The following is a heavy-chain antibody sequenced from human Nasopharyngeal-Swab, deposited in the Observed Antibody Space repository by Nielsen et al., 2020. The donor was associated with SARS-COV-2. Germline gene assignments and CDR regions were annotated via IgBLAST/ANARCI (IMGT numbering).Heavy chain of an antibody. Sequence: VRQAPGKGLEWVSVIRGSGGSTYYADSVKGRFTISRDNSKNTLYLQMNSLRAEDTAVYYCARYDDYYDSSGYAYWGQGTLVTVSS. J-gene: IGHJ4*02. CDR3: ARYDDYYDSSGYAY. D-gene: IGHD3-22*01. V-gene: IGHV3-23*01. CDR2: IRGSGGST.